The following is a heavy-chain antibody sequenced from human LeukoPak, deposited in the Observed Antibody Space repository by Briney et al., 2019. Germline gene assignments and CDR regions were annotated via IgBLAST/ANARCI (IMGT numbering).Heavy chain of an antibody. CDR1: GFTVSSNY. D-gene: IGHD3-9*01. J-gene: IGHJ4*02. CDR3: AKGYYFDILSGYSSLDS. Sequence: GGSLRLSCAASGFTVSSNYMSWVRQAPGKGLEWVSVIYSGGSTYYADSVKGRFTISRDDSKNTLYLQMNSLRAEDTATCYCAKGYYFDILSGYSSLDSWGQGTLVTVSS. V-gene: IGHV3-53*05. CDR2: IYSGGST.